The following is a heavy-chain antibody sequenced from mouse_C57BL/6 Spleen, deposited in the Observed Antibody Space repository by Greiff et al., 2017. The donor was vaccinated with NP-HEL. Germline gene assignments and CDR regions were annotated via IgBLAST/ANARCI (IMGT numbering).Heavy chain of an antibody. CDR2: ISSGSSTI. Sequence: EVQVVESGGGLVKPGGSLKLSCAASGFTFSDYGMHWVRQAPEKGLEWVAYISSGSSTIYYADTGKGRFTISRDNAKNTLFLQMTSLRSEDTAMYYCARPPYYSNYVFAYWGQGTLVTVSA. CDR1: GFTFSDYG. CDR3: ARPPYYSNYVFAY. J-gene: IGHJ3*01. V-gene: IGHV5-17*01. D-gene: IGHD2-5*01.